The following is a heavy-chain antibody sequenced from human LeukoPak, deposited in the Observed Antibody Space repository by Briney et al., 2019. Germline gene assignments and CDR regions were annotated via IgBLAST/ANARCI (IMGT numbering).Heavy chain of an antibody. Sequence: GGSLRLSCAASGFTFSSYSMSWVRQIPGKGLEWVGRIESKADGGTTDYAAPVKGRFTISRDDSTNTLYLQMNSLKSEDTAVYYCTTYGSGRKFDYWGQGILVTVSS. CDR2: IESKADGGTT. CDR1: GFTFSSYS. D-gene: IGHD3-10*01. V-gene: IGHV3-15*04. CDR3: TTYGSGRKFDY. J-gene: IGHJ4*02.